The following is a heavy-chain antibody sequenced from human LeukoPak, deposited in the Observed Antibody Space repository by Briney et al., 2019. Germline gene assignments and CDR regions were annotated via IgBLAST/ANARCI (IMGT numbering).Heavy chain of an antibody. J-gene: IGHJ6*03. CDR2: ISSSGSTI. CDR3: ASGRYYYGSGSYYYYYYMDV. D-gene: IGHD3-10*01. CDR1: GFTFSSYE. Sequence: GGSLRLSCAASGFTFSSYEMNWVRQAPGKGLEWVSYISSSGSTIYYADSVKGRFTISRDNAKNSLYLQMNSLRAEDTAVYYCASGRYYYGSGSYYYYYYMDVWGKGTTVTISS. V-gene: IGHV3-48*03.